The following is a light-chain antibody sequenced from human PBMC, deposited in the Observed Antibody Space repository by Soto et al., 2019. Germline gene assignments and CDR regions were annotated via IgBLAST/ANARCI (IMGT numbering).Light chain of an antibody. J-gene: IGKJ1*01. CDR3: QQYGSSGT. CDR1: QSVSNNY. V-gene: IGKV3-20*01. Sequence: EIVLTQSPGTLSLSPGERAALSCRASQSVSNNYLAWYQQKPGQAPRLLIYGISNRATGIPDRFSGSGSGTPSSLSISRPEPEDLAVYYCQQYGSSGTCGQGTKVDI. CDR2: GIS.